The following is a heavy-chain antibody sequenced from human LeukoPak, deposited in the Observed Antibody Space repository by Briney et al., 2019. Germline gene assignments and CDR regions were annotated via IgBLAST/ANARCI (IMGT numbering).Heavy chain of an antibody. V-gene: IGHV3-23*01. CDR2: ISGSGGST. D-gene: IGHD3-16*02. J-gene: IGHJ4*02. CDR1: GFTFSSYA. Sequence: GGSLRLSCAASGFTFSSYAMSWVRQAPGKGLEWVSAISGSGGSTYYADSVKGRFTISRDNSKNTLYLQMNSLRAEDTAVYSVVHDYVWGSYRRNYFDYWGQGTLVTVSS. CDR3: VHDYVWGSYRRNYFDY.